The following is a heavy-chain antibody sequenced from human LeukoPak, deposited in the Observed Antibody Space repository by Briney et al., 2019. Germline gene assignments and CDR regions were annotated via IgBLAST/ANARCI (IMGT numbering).Heavy chain of an antibody. CDR1: GYTFTSYG. J-gene: IGHJ5*02. V-gene: IGHV1-18*01. CDR3: ARGRDSSGWYRWFDP. Sequence: ASVKVSCKASGYTFTSYGISWVRQPPGQGLEWMEWISAYNGNTNYAQKLQGRVTMTTDTSTSTAYMELRILRSDDTAVYYCARGRDSSGWYRWFDPWGQGTLVTVSS. CDR2: ISAYNGNT. D-gene: IGHD6-19*01.